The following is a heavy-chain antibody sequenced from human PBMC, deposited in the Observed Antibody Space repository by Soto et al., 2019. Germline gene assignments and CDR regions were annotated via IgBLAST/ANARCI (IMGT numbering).Heavy chain of an antibody. J-gene: IGHJ6*02. CDR1: GFTFSNYA. V-gene: IGHV3-23*01. CDR2: INNVGYI. CDR3: TNRGYSSGRYNDGMDV. Sequence: EMQLLESGRVLVKPGGSLRLSCTASGFTFSNYAMTWFRQAPGKGLNWVSTINNVGYIYDAESVKGRFTISRDDARNTLYVQMNRLRVEDTAVYYCTNRGYSSGRYNDGMDVLGLGPTVLISS. D-gene: IGHD5-18*01.